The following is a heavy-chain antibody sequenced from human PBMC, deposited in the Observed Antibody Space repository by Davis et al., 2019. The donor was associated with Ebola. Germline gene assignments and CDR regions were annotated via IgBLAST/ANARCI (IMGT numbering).Heavy chain of an antibody. CDR3: VRDLGPYPY. J-gene: IGHJ4*02. Sequence: PGGSLRLSCAASGFSFSSYWMHWVRQPPGKGLVWVSRINSDGTSTSYADSVKGRFTISRDNAKNTLYLQMNSLRVEDTAVFYCVRDLGPYPYWGQGTLVTVSS. CDR2: INSDGTST. D-gene: IGHD3-16*01. CDR1: GFSFSSYW. V-gene: IGHV3-74*01.